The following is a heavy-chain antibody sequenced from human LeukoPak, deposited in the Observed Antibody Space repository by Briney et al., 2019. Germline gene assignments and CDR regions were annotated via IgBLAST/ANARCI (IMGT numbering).Heavy chain of an antibody. CDR1: GYTFTSYG. V-gene: IGHV1-18*01. D-gene: IGHD6-13*01. CDR2: ISTYNGNT. Sequence: ASVKVSCKASGYTFTSYGISWVRQAPGQGLEWMGWISTYNGNTNYAQKPQGRVTMTTDTSTSTAYMELRSLRSDDTAVYYCARDSSSWTNYYYYGMDVWGQGTTVTVSS. J-gene: IGHJ6*02. CDR3: ARDSSSWTNYYYYGMDV.